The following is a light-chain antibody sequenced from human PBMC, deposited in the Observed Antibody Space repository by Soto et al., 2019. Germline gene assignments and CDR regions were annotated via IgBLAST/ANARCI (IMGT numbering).Light chain of an antibody. CDR1: QGISSY. CDR2: AAS. CDR3: QQLNSYSALT. V-gene: IGKV1-9*01. Sequence: DIQLTQSPSFLSASVGDRVTITCRASQGISSYLAWYQQKPGKAPKLLIYAASTLQSGVPSRFSGSVSGTEFTLTISSLQPEDFATYYCQQLNSYSALTFGGGTKVEIK. J-gene: IGKJ4*01.